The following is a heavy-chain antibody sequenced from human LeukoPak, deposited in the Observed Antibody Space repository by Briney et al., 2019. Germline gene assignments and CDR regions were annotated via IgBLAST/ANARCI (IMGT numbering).Heavy chain of an antibody. J-gene: IGHJ4*02. Sequence: GGSLRLSCAASGFTFSNYGMSWVRQAPGKGLEWVSVISGSGSSTYYADSVEGRFTISRDRSKNTLFLQMNSLRAEDTAVYYCARRGVAVAGAGYFDYWGQGTLVTVSS. CDR1: GFTFSNYG. D-gene: IGHD6-19*01. CDR3: ARRGVAVAGAGYFDY. V-gene: IGHV3-23*01. CDR2: ISGSGSST.